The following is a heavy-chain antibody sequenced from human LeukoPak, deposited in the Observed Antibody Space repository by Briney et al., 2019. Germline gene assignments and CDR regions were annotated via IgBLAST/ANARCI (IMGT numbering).Heavy chain of an antibody. J-gene: IGHJ4*02. CDR3: AKDAGNWNYGYFDY. CDR2: ISSSSSTI. D-gene: IGHD1-7*01. V-gene: IGHV3-48*01. Sequence: PGGSLRLSCAASGFTFSSYSMNWVRQAPGKGLEWVSYISSSSSTIYYADSVKGRFTISRDNSKNTLYLQMNSLRAEDTAVYYCAKDAGNWNYGYFDYWGQGTLVTVSS. CDR1: GFTFSSYS.